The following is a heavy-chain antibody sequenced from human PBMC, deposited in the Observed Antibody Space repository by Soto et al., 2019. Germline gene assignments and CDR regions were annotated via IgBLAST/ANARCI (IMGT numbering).Heavy chain of an antibody. CDR2: IYYSGST. V-gene: IGHV4-39*01. CDR1: GGSISSSSYY. D-gene: IGHD5-12*01. Sequence: SETLSLTCTVSGGSISSSSYYWGWIRQPPGKGLEWIGSIYYSGSTYYNPSLKSRVTISVDTSKNQFSLKLSSVTAADTAVYYCARRGDGYNYYYYYGMDGWGQGTTVTVSS. CDR3: ARRGDGYNYYYYYGMDG. J-gene: IGHJ6*02.